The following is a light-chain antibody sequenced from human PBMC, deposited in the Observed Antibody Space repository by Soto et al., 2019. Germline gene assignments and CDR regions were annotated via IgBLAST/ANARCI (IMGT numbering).Light chain of an antibody. V-gene: IGKV3-11*01. J-gene: IGKJ2*01. Sequence: EIVLTQSPATLSLSPGERATLSCRASQSVSNFLAWYQQKPGQAPRLLIYGASNRATGIPARFSGSGSGTDFTLTISSLEPEDFAVYYCQERSNWYTFGQGTKLEIK. CDR3: QERSNWYT. CDR2: GAS. CDR1: QSVSNF.